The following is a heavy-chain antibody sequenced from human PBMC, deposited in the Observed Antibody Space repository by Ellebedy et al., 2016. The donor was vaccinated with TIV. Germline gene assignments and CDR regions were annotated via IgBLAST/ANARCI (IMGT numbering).Heavy chain of an antibody. D-gene: IGHD3-16*01. CDR3: AILGISVEYTNDGGFDY. J-gene: IGHJ4*02. CDR2: IYYSGST. V-gene: IGHV4-59*08. CDR1: GGSISSYY. Sequence: MPSETLSLTCTVSGGSISSYYWSRIRQPPGKGLEWIGYIYYSGSTNSNPSLKSRVTMSVDTSKNQFSLKLNSVAAADTAVYYCAILGISVEYTNDGGFDYWGQGTLVTVSS.